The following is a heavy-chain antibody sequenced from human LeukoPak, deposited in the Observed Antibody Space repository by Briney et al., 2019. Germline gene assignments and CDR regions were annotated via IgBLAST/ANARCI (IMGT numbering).Heavy chain of an antibody. CDR3: ARIAGIAAAGIYYYGMDV. CDR2: TDWDDDK. V-gene: IGHV2-70*11. J-gene: IGHJ6*02. CDR1: GFSLSTSGMC. D-gene: IGHD6-13*01. Sequence: SGPTLVNPTQTLTLTCTFSGFSLSTSGMCVSWIRQPPGTALEWLARTDWDDDKYYSTSLKTRLTISKDTSKNQVVLTMTNMDPVDTATYYCARIAGIAAAGIYYYGMDVWGQGTTVTVSS.